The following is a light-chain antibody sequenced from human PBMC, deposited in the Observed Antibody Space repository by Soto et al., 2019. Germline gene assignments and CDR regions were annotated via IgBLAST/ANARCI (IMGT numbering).Light chain of an antibody. J-gene: IGKJ1*01. Sequence: ELVLPQSQATLSLSPGERATLSCRASPRVSSYLAWYQQKPGQAPRLLIYGASNRATGIPARFSGSGSGTDFTPTISSLEPQDFAVYYCQQRSNWPTWTFGQGTKVDIK. CDR1: PRVSSY. CDR3: QQRSNWPTWT. V-gene: IGKV3-11*01. CDR2: GAS.